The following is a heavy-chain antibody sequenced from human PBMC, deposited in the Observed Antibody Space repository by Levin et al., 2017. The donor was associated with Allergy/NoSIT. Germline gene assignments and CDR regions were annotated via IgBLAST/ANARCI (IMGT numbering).Heavy chain of an antibody. Sequence: GESLKISCAASGFTFSSYGMHWVRQAPGKGLEWVAVISYDGSNKYYADSVKGRFTISRDNSKNTLYLQMNSLRAEDTAVYYCAKQPGIAVAGTGVDYWGQGTLVTVSS. CDR2: ISYDGSNK. CDR3: AKQPGIAVAGTGVDY. V-gene: IGHV3-30*18. D-gene: IGHD6-19*01. J-gene: IGHJ4*02. CDR1: GFTFSSYG.